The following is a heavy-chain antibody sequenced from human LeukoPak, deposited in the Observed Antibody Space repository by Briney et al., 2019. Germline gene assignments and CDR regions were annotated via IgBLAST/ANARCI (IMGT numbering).Heavy chain of an antibody. Sequence: PGVSLRLSCAASGFTFNSYAMSWVRQAAGKGLEWVSSISGSGGSTYYADSVKGRFTISRDSSKNMLYLQMNTLRAEDTAIYYCAKDGIDSGDPNGFDPWGQGTLVTVSS. J-gene: IGHJ5*02. CDR2: ISGSGGST. CDR3: AKDGIDSGDPNGFDP. D-gene: IGHD3-10*01. V-gene: IGHV3-23*01. CDR1: GFTFNSYA.